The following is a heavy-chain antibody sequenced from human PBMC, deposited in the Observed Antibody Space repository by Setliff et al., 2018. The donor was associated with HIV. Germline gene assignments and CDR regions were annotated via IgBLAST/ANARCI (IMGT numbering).Heavy chain of an antibody. Sequence: SCVASGFGFSNFAMHWVRQAPGKGVEWVSVTSYDGSRTYYIDSVKGRFTISRDNSKNTLYLQLNSLRPEDTGVYYCASARIPTGGTSTSFDYCGQGTLVTVSS. V-gene: IGHV3-30*10. J-gene: IGHJ4*02. CDR1: GFGFSNFA. D-gene: IGHD2-8*02. CDR3: ASARIPTGGTSTSFDY. CDR2: TSYDGSRT.